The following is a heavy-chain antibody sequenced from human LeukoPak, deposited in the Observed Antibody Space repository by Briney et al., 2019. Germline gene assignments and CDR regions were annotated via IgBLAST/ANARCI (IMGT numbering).Heavy chain of an antibody. CDR2: IYYSGST. V-gene: IGHV4-59*01. D-gene: IGHD4-23*01. CDR1: GGPISSYY. CDR3: AREPSDYGGNSGNFDY. J-gene: IGHJ4*02. Sequence: SETLSLTCTVSGGPISSYYWSWIRQPPGKGLEWIGYIYYSGSTNYNPSLKSRVTISVDTSKNQFSLKLSSVTAADTAVYYCAREPSDYGGNSGNFDYWGQGTLVTVSS.